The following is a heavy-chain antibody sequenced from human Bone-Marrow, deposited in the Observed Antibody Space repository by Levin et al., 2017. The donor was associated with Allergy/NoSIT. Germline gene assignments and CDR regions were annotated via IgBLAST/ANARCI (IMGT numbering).Heavy chain of an antibody. J-gene: IGHJ6*02. V-gene: IGHV1-18*01. CDR3: ARLPPYYGDSGNGMDV. CDR1: GYTFTGYG. CDR2: ISAYNGDT. Sequence: PGESLKISCKASGYTFTGYGITWVRQAPGQGLDWMGWISAYNGDTDYAQKLQGRVTMTTDTSTSTAYMELRSLTSDDTAVYYCARLPPYYGDSGNGMDVWGQGTTVTVSS. D-gene: IGHD4-17*01.